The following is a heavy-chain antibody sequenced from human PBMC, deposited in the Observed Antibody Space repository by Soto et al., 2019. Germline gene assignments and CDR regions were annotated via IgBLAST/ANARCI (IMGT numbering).Heavy chain of an antibody. V-gene: IGHV3-33*01. J-gene: IGHJ5*02. D-gene: IGHD4-17*01. Sequence: PGGSLRLSCAASGFTFSSYGMHWVRQAPGKGLEWVAVIWYDGSNKYYADSVKGRFTISRDNSKNTLYLQMNSLRAEDTAVYYCARPAHDYGDYVVEDWFDPWGQGTLVTVSS. CDR3: ARPAHDYGDYVVEDWFDP. CDR2: IWYDGSNK. CDR1: GFTFSSYG.